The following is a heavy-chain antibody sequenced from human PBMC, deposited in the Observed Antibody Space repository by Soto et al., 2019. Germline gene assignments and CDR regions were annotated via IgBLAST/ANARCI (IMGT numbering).Heavy chain of an antibody. CDR2: IYYSGST. CDR1: GGSISSGDYY. CDR3: ARWPQLEPRFDY. J-gene: IGHJ4*02. V-gene: IGHV4-31*03. Sequence: PSETLSLTCTVSGGSISSGDYYWSWIRQHPGKGLEWIGYIYYSGSTYYNPSLKSRVTISVDTSKNQFSLKPSSVTAADTAVYYCARWPQLEPRFDYWGQGTLVTVSS. D-gene: IGHD1-1*01.